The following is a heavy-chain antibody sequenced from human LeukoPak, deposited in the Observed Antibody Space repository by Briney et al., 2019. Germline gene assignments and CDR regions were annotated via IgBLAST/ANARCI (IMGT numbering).Heavy chain of an antibody. J-gene: IGHJ3*02. Sequence: SETLSLTCTVSGGSISSYFWSWIRQPPGKGLEWIGYGYYSGSTNYNPSLKSRVTITVDTSKKQFSLKLSSATAADTAVYYCARVLDLAKRGLDAFDIWGQGTMVTVSS. CDR2: GYYSGST. V-gene: IGHV4-59*01. CDR1: GGSISSYF. D-gene: IGHD3-16*01. CDR3: ARVLDLAKRGLDAFDI.